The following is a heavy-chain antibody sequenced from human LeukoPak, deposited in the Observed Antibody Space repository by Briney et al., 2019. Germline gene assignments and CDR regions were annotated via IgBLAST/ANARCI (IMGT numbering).Heavy chain of an antibody. Sequence: SETLSLTCAVYGGSFSGYYWSWIRQPPGKGLEWIGEINHSGSTNYNPSLKSRVTISVDTSKNQFSLKLSSVTAADTAVYYCAREGDYDYVWGSYPGGYWGQGTLVTVSS. CDR3: AREGDYDYVWGSYPGGY. J-gene: IGHJ4*02. V-gene: IGHV4-34*01. CDR2: INHSGST. CDR1: GGSFSGYY. D-gene: IGHD3-16*02.